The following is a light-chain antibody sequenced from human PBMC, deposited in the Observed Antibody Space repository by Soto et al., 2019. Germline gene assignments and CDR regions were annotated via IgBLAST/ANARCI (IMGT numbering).Light chain of an antibody. J-gene: IGKJ1*01. V-gene: IGKV3-20*01. Sequence: EIVLTQSPGTLSLSPGERATLSCRASQSVSSSYSAWYQQKPGQAPRLVLLRIFTRAIGVPVRFSGSGSETEFTLTISGLQSEDSGVYYCLQHYSWPWTFGQGTKVDIK. CDR2: RIF. CDR3: LQHYSWPWT. CDR1: QSVSSSY.